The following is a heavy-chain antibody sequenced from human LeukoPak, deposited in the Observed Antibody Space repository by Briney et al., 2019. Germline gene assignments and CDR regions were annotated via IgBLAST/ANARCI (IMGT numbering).Heavy chain of an antibody. Sequence: PGGSLRLSCAASGFTFTTYWMSWVRQAPGKGLEWVSAISGSGGSTYYADSVKGRFTISRDNSKNTLYLQMNSLRAEDTAVYYCAKDLIPGIVGATSFDYWGQGTLVTVSS. CDR3: AKDLIPGIVGATSFDY. D-gene: IGHD1-26*01. CDR2: ISGSGGST. V-gene: IGHV3-23*01. CDR1: GFTFTTYW. J-gene: IGHJ4*02.